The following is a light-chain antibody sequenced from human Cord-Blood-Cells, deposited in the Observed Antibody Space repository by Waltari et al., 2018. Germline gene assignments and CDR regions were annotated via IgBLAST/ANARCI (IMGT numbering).Light chain of an antibody. CDR1: SSAVGGSNY. CDR3: SSYTSSSTYVV. CDR2: DVS. Sequence: SALTQPAPVSGSPGQSLPISCTGPSSAVGGSNYVPWYQQPPGKAPKPMIYDVSNRPAGVSNRFAGSKSGNTASLTISGLQAEDEADYYCSSYTSSSTYVVFGGGTKLTVL. J-gene: IGLJ2*01. V-gene: IGLV2-14*01.